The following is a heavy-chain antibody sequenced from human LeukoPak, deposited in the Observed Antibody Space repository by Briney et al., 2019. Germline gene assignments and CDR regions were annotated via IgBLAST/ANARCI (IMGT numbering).Heavy chain of an antibody. D-gene: IGHD3-22*01. CDR1: GYTFTSYG. CDR3: ARARRDYYDRSGYSFHLFDY. Sequence: ASVKVSCKASGYTFTSYGISWVRQAPGQGLEWMGWISAYNGNTNYAQKLQGRVTMTTDTSTSTAYMELRSLRSDDTAVYYCARARRDYYDRSGYSFHLFDYWGQGTLVTVSS. V-gene: IGHV1-18*01. CDR2: ISAYNGNT. J-gene: IGHJ4*02.